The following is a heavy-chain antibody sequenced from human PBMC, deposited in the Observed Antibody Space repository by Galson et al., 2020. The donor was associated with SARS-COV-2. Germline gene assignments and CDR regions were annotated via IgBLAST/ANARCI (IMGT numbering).Heavy chain of an antibody. CDR2: ISSSSGSI. D-gene: IGHD2-2*02. Sequence: GGSLRLSCTASGFTFSSYSMNWVRQAPGKGLEWVSYISSSSGSIYYADSVRGRFAISRDNAKNSLYLQMNSLRAEDTAVYYWAREVVPTAIRPYDWFDPWGQGTLVTVSS. CDR3: AREVVPTAIRPYDWFDP. V-gene: IGHV3-48*04. CDR1: GFTFSSYS. J-gene: IGHJ5*02.